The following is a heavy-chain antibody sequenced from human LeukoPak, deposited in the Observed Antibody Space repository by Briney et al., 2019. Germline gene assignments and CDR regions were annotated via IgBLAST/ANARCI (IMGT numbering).Heavy chain of an antibody. V-gene: IGHV3-53*01. Sequence: GGSLRLPCTASGFTFGDYAMSWVRQAPGKGLEWVSVIYSGGSTYYADSVKGRFTISRDNSKNTLYLQMNSLRAEDTAVYYCARDRAAGGMLFGRDAFDIWGQGTMVTVSS. CDR1: GFTFGDYA. D-gene: IGHD3-16*01. J-gene: IGHJ3*02. CDR3: ARDRAAGGMLFGRDAFDI. CDR2: IYSGGST.